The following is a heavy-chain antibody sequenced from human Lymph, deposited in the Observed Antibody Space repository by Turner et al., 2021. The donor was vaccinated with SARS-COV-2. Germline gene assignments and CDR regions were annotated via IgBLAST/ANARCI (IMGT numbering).Heavy chain of an antibody. D-gene: IGHD3-10*01. Sequence: QVQLVQSGAAVKKPGASVQVSCKASEYTFTGYYMNWVRQAPGQGLEWMGWISPKSGGTNYAKKVQGRVTMTRDTSTSTAYMELSRLRSDDTAVYYCARSRDLQSMVRGVDPFDYWGQGTLVTVSS. V-gene: IGHV1-2*02. CDR1: EYTFTGYY. CDR3: ARSRDLQSMVRGVDPFDY. CDR2: ISPKSGGT. J-gene: IGHJ4*02.